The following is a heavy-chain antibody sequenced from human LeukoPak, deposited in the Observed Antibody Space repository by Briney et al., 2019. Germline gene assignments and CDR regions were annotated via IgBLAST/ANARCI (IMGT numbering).Heavy chain of an antibody. Sequence: SVKVSCKASGGTFSSYAISWVRQAPGQGLEWMGGIIPIFGTANYAQKFQGRVTITADKSTSTAYMELSSLRSEDTAVYYCAREDFYDTGSNDYWGEGTLVTASS. D-gene: IGHD3-22*01. J-gene: IGHJ4*02. CDR3: AREDFYDTGSNDY. V-gene: IGHV1-69*06. CDR1: GGTFSSYA. CDR2: IIPIFGTA.